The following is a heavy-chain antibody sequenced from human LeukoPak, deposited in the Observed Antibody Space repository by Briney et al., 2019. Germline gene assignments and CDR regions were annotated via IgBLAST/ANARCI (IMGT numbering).Heavy chain of an antibody. CDR3: ARLAEGSYYAFDI. V-gene: IGHV3-64*01. CDR2: ISSNGGST. J-gene: IGHJ3*02. Sequence: GGSLRLSCAASGFTFSSYEMNWVRQAPGKGPEYVSAISSNGGSTYYANSVKGRFTISRDNSKNTLYLQMGSLRAEDMAVYYCARLAEGSYYAFDIWGQGTMVTVSS. D-gene: IGHD1-26*01. CDR1: GFTFSSYE.